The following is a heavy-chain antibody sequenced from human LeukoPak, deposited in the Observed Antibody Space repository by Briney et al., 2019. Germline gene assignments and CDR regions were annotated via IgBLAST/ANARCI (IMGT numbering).Heavy chain of an antibody. CDR3: ARVYGSEIDY. J-gene: IGHJ4*02. CDR2: ISFDGNDK. CDR1: GFTFNNYA. D-gene: IGHD3-10*01. Sequence: PGGSLRLSCAASGFTFNNYAMSWVRQAPGKGLEWVTLISFDGNDKKYADSVKGRFTVSRDNSRNTLFLQMNSLRPEDTAVYYCARVYGSEIDYWGQGTLVTVSS. V-gene: IGHV3-30*03.